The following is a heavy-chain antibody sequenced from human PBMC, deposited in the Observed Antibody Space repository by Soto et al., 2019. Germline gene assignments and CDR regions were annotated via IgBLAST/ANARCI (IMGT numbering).Heavy chain of an antibody. CDR1: GFTFSSFA. J-gene: IGHJ4*02. CDR2: VSADGVSS. CDR3: AKARQAPVGTHFFDL. Sequence: LSCEGSGFTFSSFAMGWVRQAPGKGLEWLSSVSADGVSSFSADSVRGRFRVSRDNSKNTLFLQMRLLRVEDTAVYYCAKARQAPVGTHFFDLWGQGTQVTVSS. V-gene: IGHV3-23*01.